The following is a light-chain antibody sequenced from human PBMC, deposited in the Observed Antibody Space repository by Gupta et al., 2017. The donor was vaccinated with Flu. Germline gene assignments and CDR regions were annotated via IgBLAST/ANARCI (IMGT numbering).Light chain of an antibody. CDR3: GTWDVSLDNARV. CDR2: DNN. Sequence: QSVLTQPPSLSAAPGQKVTISCPGSNSNIGRNYVSWYQQLPGTAPKLLIYDNNKRLSSIPDRFSGSKSGTSATLDITGLQTGDEADYYCGTWDVSLDNARVFGGGTKLTVL. V-gene: IGLV1-51*02. J-gene: IGLJ3*02. CDR1: NSNIGRNY.